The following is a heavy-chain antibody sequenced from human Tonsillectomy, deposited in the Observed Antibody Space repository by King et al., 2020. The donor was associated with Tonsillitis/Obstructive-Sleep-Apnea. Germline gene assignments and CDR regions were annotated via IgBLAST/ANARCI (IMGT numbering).Heavy chain of an antibody. CDR3: ARQGGVSSGYYRAFDI. CDR1: GGSISSYY. Sequence: QLQESGPGLVKPSETLSLTCTVSGGSISSYYWSWIRQPPGKGLEWIGYIYYSGSTNYNPSLKSRVTISVDTSKNQFSLKLSSVTAADTAVYYCARQGGVSSGYYRAFDIWGQGTMVTVSS. J-gene: IGHJ3*02. CDR2: IYYSGST. D-gene: IGHD3-22*01. V-gene: IGHV4-59*08.